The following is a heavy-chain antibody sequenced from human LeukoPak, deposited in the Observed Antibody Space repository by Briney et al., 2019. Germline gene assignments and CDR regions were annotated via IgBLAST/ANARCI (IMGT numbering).Heavy chain of an antibody. J-gene: IGHJ6*02. CDR2: ISSSSSYI. CDR1: GFTFGDYA. D-gene: IGHD5-12*01. CDR3: ARVDDSGSNRDLYYYYGMDV. V-gene: IGHV3-21*01. Sequence: TGGSLRLSCTASGFTFGDYAMSWFRQAPGKGLEWVSSISSSSSYIYYADSVKGRFTISRDNAKNSLYLQMNSLRAEDTAVYYCARVDDSGSNRDLYYYYGMDVWGQGTTVTVSS.